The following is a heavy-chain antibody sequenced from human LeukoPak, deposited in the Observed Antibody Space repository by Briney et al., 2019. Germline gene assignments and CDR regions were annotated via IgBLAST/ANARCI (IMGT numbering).Heavy chain of an antibody. CDR1: GGSISSSSYY. D-gene: IGHD6-6*01. V-gene: IGHV4-39*01. CDR2: IYYSGRT. CDR3: ASPYSSSSMDV. J-gene: IGHJ6*02. Sequence: SETLSLTCTVSGGSISSSSYYWGWIRQPPGKGLEWIGSIYYSGRTYYNPSLKSRVTISVDTSKNQFSLKLSSVTAADTAVYYCASPYSSSSMDVWGQGTTVTVSS.